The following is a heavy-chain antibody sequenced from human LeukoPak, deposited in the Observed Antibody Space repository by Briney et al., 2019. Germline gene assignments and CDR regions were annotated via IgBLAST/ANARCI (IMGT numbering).Heavy chain of an antibody. V-gene: IGHV4-4*02. CDR2: IYHSGST. CDR1: GGSISSSNW. CDR3: ARDVDTAMGKVIERAFDI. D-gene: IGHD5-18*01. J-gene: IGHJ3*02. Sequence: SGTLSLTCAVSGGSISSSNWWSWVRQPPGKGLEWIGEIYHSGSTNYNPSLKSRVTISVDKSKNQFSLKLSSVTAADTAVYYCARDVDTAMGKVIERAFDIWGQGTMVTVSS.